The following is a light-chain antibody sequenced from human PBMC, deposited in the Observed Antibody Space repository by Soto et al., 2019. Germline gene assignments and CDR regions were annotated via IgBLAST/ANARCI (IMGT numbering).Light chain of an antibody. J-gene: IGKJ2*01. CDR2: DAS. Sequence: EIVLTQSPATLSLSPGERATLSCRASQSVSYYLAWYQQKPGQPPRLLIYDASTRATGVPARFSGSGSGTDFTLTISSLEPDDFAVYFCQQRHHWVRTFGQGNTLDI. CDR3: QQRHHWVRT. CDR1: QSVSYY. V-gene: IGKV3-11*01.